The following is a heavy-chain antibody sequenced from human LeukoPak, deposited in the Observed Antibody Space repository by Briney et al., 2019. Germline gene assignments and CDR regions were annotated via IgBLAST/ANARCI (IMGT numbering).Heavy chain of an antibody. CDR2: INPNSGGT. V-gene: IGHV1-2*02. CDR1: GYTFTSYG. J-gene: IGHJ6*03. Sequence: GASVKVSCKASGYTFTSYGISWVRQAPGQGLEWMGWINPNSGGTNYAQKFQGRVTMTRDTSISTAYMELSRLRSDDTAVYYCASKGQDYYYYYMDVWGKGTTVTVSS. CDR3: ASKGQDYYYYYMDV.